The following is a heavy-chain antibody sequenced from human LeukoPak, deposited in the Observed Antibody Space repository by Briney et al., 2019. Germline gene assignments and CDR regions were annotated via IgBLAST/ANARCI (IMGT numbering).Heavy chain of an antibody. CDR2: INPHSAGT. Sequence: GASVNVSCKASGYTFTGYYMHWVRQAPGQGLEGMGWINPHSAGTNYAQKSQGRVTKTRDTSNSTAYMELSRLRSDDTAVYYCARDPSFPIVVVPAAMSQSPGAFDIWGQGTMVTVSS. CDR3: ARDPSFPIVVVPAAMSQSPGAFDI. J-gene: IGHJ3*02. CDR1: GYTFTGYY. V-gene: IGHV1-2*02. D-gene: IGHD2-2*01.